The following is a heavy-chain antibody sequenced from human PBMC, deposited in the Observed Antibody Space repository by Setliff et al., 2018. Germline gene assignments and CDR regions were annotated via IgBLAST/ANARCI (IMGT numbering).Heavy chain of an antibody. V-gene: IGHV3-48*03. J-gene: IGHJ4*02. CDR1: GFTFSNYE. Sequence: PGGSLSLSCVASGFTFSNYEMNWVRQAPGKGLEWVSYISNSGGVKYYTDSVKGRFTFSRDNAKNSLYLQMNSLRAEDTAVYYCARDQGSYGYRAFDFRGQGTLVTVSS. D-gene: IGHD5-18*01. CDR3: ARDQGSYGYRAFDF. CDR2: ISNSGGVK.